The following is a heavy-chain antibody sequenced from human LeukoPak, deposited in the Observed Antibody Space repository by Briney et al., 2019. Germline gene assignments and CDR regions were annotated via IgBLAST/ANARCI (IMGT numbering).Heavy chain of an antibody. V-gene: IGHV3-21*01. CDR2: ISSSSSYI. D-gene: IGHD2-2*01. CDR3: ARGPPLLYCSSTSCQEGYFDY. CDR1: GFTFSSYS. J-gene: IGHJ4*02. Sequence: GGSLRLSCAASGFTFSSYSMNWVRQAPGKGLEWVSSISSSSSYIYYADSVKGRFTISRDNAKNSLYLQMNSLRAEYTAVYYCARGPPLLYCSSTSCQEGYFDYWGQGTLVTVSS.